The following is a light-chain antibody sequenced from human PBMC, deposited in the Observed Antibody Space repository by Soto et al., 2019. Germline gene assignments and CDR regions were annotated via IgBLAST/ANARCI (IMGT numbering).Light chain of an antibody. J-gene: IGLJ1*01. CDR1: SSDVGEYDY. CDR3: CSYAGSPYV. CDR2: DVS. V-gene: IGLV2-11*01. Sequence: QSAPTQPRSVSGSPGQSVTISCTGTSSDVGEYDYVSWYQQHPGKAPKLMIFDVSERPSGVPDRFSGYKTGNTASLTISGLQAEDEADYYCCSYAGSPYVFGTGTKLTVL.